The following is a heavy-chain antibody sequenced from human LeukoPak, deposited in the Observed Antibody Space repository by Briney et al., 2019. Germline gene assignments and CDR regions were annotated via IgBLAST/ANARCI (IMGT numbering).Heavy chain of an antibody. CDR2: ISGSGGST. J-gene: IGHJ3*02. CDR1: GFTFSTYW. CDR3: AKDLVFEGGSYYANDAFDI. V-gene: IGHV3-23*01. Sequence: GGSLRLSCAASGFTFSTYWMSWVRKAPGKGLEWVSAISGSGGSTYYADSVKGRFTISRDNSKNTLYLQMNSLRAEDTAVYYCAKDLVFEGGSYYANDAFDIWGQGTMVTVSS. D-gene: IGHD1-26*01.